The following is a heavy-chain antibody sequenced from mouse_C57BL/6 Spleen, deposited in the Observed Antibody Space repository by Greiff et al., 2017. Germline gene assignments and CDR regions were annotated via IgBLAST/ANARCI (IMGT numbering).Heavy chain of an antibody. CDR2: IYPGDGDT. D-gene: IGHD2-1*01. V-gene: IGHV1-82*01. J-gene: IGHJ2*01. Sequence: QVQLQQSGPALVKPGASVTISCKASGYAFRSSWLNWVKQRPGKGLEWIGRIYPGDGDTNYNGKFNGKSTLTADKSSSTAYMQLSSLTSEDSAVYICARDYGIDYWGQGTTLTVSS. CDR3: ARDYGIDY. CDR1: GYAFRSSW.